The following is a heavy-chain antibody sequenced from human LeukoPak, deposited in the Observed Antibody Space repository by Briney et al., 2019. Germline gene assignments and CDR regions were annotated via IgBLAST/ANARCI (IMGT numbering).Heavy chain of an antibody. J-gene: IGHJ4*02. V-gene: IGHV3-23*01. CDR3: ARDWDFWSGRHPFDY. CDR1: GFTLSSSA. CDR2: IGSDDTP. D-gene: IGHD3-3*01. Sequence: GESLRLSCAASGFTLSSSAISWVRQAPGKGLKWVSAIGSDDTPYYADSVKGRFTISRDNSKNTAYLQMNSLRAEDTAVYHCARDWDFWSGRHPFDYWGQGTLVTVSS.